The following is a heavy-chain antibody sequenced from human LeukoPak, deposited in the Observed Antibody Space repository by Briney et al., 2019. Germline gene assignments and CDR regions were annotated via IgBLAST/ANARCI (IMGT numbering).Heavy chain of an antibody. CDR1: GFTFSSYA. CDR3: AKDGLGYCSSTSCHGSDY. D-gene: IGHD2-2*01. V-gene: IGHV3-23*01. J-gene: IGHJ4*02. CDR2: ISGSGGST. Sequence: PGGSLRLSCAASGFTFSSYAMSWVRQATGKGLEWVSAISGSGGSTYYADSVKGRFTISRDNYKNTLYLQMNSLRAEDTAVYYCAKDGLGYCSSTSCHGSDYWGQGTLVTVSS.